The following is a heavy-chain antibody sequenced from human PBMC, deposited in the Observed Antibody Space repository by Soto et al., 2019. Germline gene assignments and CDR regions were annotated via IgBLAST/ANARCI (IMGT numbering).Heavy chain of an antibody. Sequence: ASVKVSCKASGYTFTSYDINWVRQATGQGLEWMGWMNPNSGNTGYAQKFQGRVTMTRNTSMSTAYMELSSLRSEDTAVYYCARVFGRDGYNFDYWGQGTLVTVSS. CDR3: ARVFGRDGYNFDY. V-gene: IGHV1-8*01. D-gene: IGHD3-16*01. CDR2: MNPNSGNT. CDR1: GYTFTSYD. J-gene: IGHJ4*02.